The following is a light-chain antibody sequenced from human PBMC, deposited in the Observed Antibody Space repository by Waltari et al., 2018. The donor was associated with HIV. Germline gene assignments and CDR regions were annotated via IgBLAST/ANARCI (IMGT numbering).Light chain of an antibody. V-gene: IGKV1-8*01. Sequence: IRMTQSPSSLSASTGGSVTITCRASQDISTYLAWYQQKPGTAPTLLIFGASTLQGTVPSRFSGSGSGAVFTLTISCLQSEDFATYYCQQYFNFPSTFGQGTKLE. CDR2: GAS. J-gene: IGKJ2*01. CDR1: QDISTY. CDR3: QQYFNFPST.